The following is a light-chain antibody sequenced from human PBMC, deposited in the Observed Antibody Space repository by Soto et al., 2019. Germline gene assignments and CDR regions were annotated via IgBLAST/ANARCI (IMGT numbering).Light chain of an antibody. CDR1: QSISSY. Sequence: DIQMTQSPSSLSASVGARVTITCRASQSISSYLNWYQQKPGKAPKLLIYYASSLQNGVPSTFSATGSGTDFTLTIGSLQPEDFGTSYCQQSYSTPITFGRGTRLEIK. CDR2: YAS. V-gene: IGKV1-39*01. J-gene: IGKJ5*01. CDR3: QQSYSTPIT.